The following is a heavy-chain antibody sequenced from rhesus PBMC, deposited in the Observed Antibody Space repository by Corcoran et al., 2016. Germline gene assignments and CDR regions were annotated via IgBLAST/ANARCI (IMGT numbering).Heavy chain of an antibody. V-gene: IGHV2-1*01. CDR3: ARRGASSGWYYFDY. CDR2: IYWNDDK. CDR1: GFSLRTSGMG. J-gene: IGHJ4*01. Sequence: QVTLKASGPALVKPTQTLTLTCTFSGFSLRTSGMGVGWIRQPSRQTLEWLAHIYWNDDKYYSTSLKSRLTISKDTSKNQVVLTMTNMDPVDTATYYCARRGASSGWYYFDYWGQGVLVTVSS. D-gene: IGHD6-31*01.